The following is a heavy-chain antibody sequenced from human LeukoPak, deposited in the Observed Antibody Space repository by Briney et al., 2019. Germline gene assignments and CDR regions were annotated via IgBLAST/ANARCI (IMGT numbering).Heavy chain of an antibody. D-gene: IGHD2-21*02. CDR3: ARSVTAILGHAFDI. Sequence: PSETLSLTCTVSGGSISSSSYYWGWIRQPPGKGLEWIGGIYHRGSTYYNPSLKSRVTISVDTSKNQFSLKLSSVTAADTAVYYCARSVTAILGHAFDIWGQGTMVTVSS. V-gene: IGHV4-39*07. CDR1: GGSISSSSYY. CDR2: IYHRGST. J-gene: IGHJ3*02.